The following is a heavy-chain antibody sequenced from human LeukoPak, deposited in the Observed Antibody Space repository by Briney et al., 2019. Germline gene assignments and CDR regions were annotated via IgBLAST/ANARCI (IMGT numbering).Heavy chain of an antibody. D-gene: IGHD1-1*01. CDR2: ISGSGGST. CDR1: GFTFSSYA. Sequence: GGSLRLSCAASGFTFSSYAMSWVRQAPGKGLEWVSAISGSGGSTYYADSVKGRFTISRDNSKNTPYLQMNSLRAEDTAVYYCAKGGQGGGLERRGRWENYYYYGMDVWGQGTTVTVSS. J-gene: IGHJ6*02. V-gene: IGHV3-23*01. CDR3: AKGGQGGGLERRGRWENYYYYGMDV.